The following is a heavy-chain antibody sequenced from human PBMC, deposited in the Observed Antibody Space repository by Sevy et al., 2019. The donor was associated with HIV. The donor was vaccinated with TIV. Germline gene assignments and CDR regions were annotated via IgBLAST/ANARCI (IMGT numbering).Heavy chain of an antibody. CDR2: IRQDGSEI. Sequence: GGSLRLSCVASGFNLENFWMNWVRQAPGKGLEWVANIRQDGSEICYVASVKGRFTISRDNARNLVYLQMNSLRVEHMALYYCVRAIQSDGSFWGQGALVTVSS. V-gene: IGHV3-7*01. CDR1: GFNLENFW. CDR3: VRAIQSDGSF. D-gene: IGHD6-19*01. J-gene: IGHJ4*02.